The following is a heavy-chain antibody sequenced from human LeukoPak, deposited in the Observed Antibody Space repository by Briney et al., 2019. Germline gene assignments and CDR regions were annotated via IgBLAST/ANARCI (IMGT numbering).Heavy chain of an antibody. CDR2: ISGSGGST. D-gene: IGHD5-12*01. V-gene: IGHV3-23*01. J-gene: IGHJ6*02. Sequence: HTGGSLRLSCAASGFSFRTYAMTWVRQAPGKGLEWVSAISGSGGSTYYADSVKGRFTISRDNAKNSLYLQMNSLRAEDTAVYYCAVIPNSGYDFSGKGYYYYGMDVWGQGTTVTVSS. CDR1: GFSFRTYA. CDR3: AVIPNSGYDFSGKGYYYYGMDV.